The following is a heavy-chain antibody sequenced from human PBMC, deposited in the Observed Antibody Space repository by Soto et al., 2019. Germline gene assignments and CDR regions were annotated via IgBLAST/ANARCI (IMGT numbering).Heavy chain of an antibody. CDR2: MNPNSGNT. V-gene: IGHV1-8*01. Sequence: ASVKVSFKASGYTFTSYDINWVRQATGQGLEWMGWMNPNSGNTGYAQKFQGRVTMTRNTSISTAYMELSSLRSEDTAVYYCARGGDYVYYYYYMDVWGKGTTVTVSS. CDR1: GYTFTSYD. J-gene: IGHJ6*03. CDR3: ARGGDYVYYYYYMDV. D-gene: IGHD4-17*01.